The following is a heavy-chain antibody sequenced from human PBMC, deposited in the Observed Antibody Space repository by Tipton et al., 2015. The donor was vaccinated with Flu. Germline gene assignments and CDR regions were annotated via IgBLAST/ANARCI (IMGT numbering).Heavy chain of an antibody. CDR1: GGSISSYY. V-gene: IGHV4-4*08. CDR2: IYTSGST. J-gene: IGHJ4*02. D-gene: IGHD6-13*01. CDR3: ARGRGAAAGNFDY. Sequence: TLSLTCTVSGGSISSYYWSWIRQPPGKGLEWIGYIYTSGSTNYNPSLKSRVTMSVDTSKNQFSLKLSSVTAADTAVYYCARGRGAAAGNFDYWGQGTLVTVSS.